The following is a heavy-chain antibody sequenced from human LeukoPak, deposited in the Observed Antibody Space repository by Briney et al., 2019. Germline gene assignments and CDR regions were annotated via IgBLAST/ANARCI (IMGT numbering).Heavy chain of an antibody. Sequence: ASVKVSCKASGYTFTSYDINWVRQATGQGLEWMGWVNPNSGNTGYAQKFQGRVTMTRNTSISTAYMELSSLRSEDTAVYYCARSSTIFGVVIMNYWGQGTLVTVSS. CDR2: VNPNSGNT. J-gene: IGHJ4*02. CDR1: GYTFTSYD. V-gene: IGHV1-8*01. CDR3: ARSSTIFGVVIMNY. D-gene: IGHD3-3*01.